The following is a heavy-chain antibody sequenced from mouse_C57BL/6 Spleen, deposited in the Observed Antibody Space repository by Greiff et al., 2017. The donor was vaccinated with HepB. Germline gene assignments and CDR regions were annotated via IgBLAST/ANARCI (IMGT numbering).Heavy chain of an antibody. CDR1: GFTFSDYY. Sequence: EVKLMESEGGLVQPGSSMKLSCTASGFTFSDYYMAWVRQVPEKGLEWVANINYDGSSTYYLDSLKSRFIISRDNAKNILYLQMSSLKSEDTATYYCAREKFLLSTNSEGAMDYWGQGTSVTVSS. J-gene: IGHJ4*01. CDR2: INYDGSST. CDR3: AREKFLLSTNSEGAMDY. V-gene: IGHV5-16*01. D-gene: IGHD2-1*01.